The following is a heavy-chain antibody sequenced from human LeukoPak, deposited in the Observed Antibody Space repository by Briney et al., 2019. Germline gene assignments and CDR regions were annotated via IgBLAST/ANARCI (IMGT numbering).Heavy chain of an antibody. J-gene: IGHJ4*02. CDR1: GGSFSGYY. Sequence: SETLSLTCAVYGGSFSGYYWSWIRQPPGKGLEWIGEINHSGSTNYNPSLKSRVTISVDTSKNQFSLKLSSVTAADTAVYYCARKQQESCSRSFDYWGQGTLVTVSS. D-gene: IGHD6-13*01. CDR3: ARKQQESCSRSFDY. CDR2: INHSGST. V-gene: IGHV4-34*01.